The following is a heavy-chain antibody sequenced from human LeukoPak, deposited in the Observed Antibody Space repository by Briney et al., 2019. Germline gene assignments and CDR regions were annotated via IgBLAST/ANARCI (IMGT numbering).Heavy chain of an antibody. CDR3: ASLYGSGSYTYNWFDP. Sequence: SETLSLTCTVSGGSISSGDYYWSWIRQPPGKGLEWIGYIYYSGSTYYNPSLKSRVTISVDRSKNQFSLKLSSVTAADTAVYYCASLYGSGSYTYNWFDPWGQGTLVTVSS. CDR2: IYYSGST. CDR1: GGSISSGDYY. V-gene: IGHV4-30-4*01. J-gene: IGHJ5*02. D-gene: IGHD3-10*01.